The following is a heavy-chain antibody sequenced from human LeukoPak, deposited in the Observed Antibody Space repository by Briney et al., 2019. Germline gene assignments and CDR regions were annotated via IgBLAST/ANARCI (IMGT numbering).Heavy chain of an antibody. CDR3: AREIATYDSRTITGAFDI. Sequence: SGGSLRLSCAASGFTFSSYSMNWVRQAPGKGLEWVSSISSSSSYIYYADSVKGRFTISRDNAKNSLYLQMNSLRAEDTAVYYCAREIATYDSRTITGAFDIWGQGTMVTVSS. CDR2: ISSSSSYI. D-gene: IGHD3-22*01. CDR1: GFTFSSYS. J-gene: IGHJ3*02. V-gene: IGHV3-21*01.